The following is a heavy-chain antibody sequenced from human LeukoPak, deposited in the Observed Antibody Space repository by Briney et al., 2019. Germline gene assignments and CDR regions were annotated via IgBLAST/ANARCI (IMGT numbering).Heavy chain of an antibody. J-gene: IGHJ4*02. CDR1: GFTFSSYW. CDR2: INSDGSST. V-gene: IGHV3-74*01. Sequence: PGGSLRLSCAASGFTFSSYWMHWVRQAPGKGLVWVSRINSDGSSTSYADSVKGRFTISRDNAKNTLYLQMNSLRAEDTAVYYCATHPPQYCSSTSCSDDYWGQGTLVTVSS. CDR3: ATHPPQYCSSTSCSDDY. D-gene: IGHD2-2*01.